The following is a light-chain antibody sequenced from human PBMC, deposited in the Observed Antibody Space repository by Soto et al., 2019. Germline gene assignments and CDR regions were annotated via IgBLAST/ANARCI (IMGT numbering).Light chain of an antibody. Sequence: QSALTHPASVSGSPGQSITISCTGTSSDVGSYNLVSWYQQHPGKAPKLMIYEVSKRPSGVSNRFSGSKSGNTASLTISGLQTEDEADYYCCSYAGSSTSWVFGPGTQLT. V-gene: IGLV2-23*02. J-gene: IGLJ1*01. CDR1: SSDVGSYNL. CDR3: CSYAGSSTSWV. CDR2: EVS.